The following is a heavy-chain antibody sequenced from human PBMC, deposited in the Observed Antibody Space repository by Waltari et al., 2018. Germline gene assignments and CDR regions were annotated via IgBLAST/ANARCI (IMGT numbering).Heavy chain of an antibody. CDR3: TTLARGESGDY. Sequence: EVQLVESGGGLVQPGGSLSSSCAASGCTFNTYWMKWIRQAPGKGLEWVANINPDGSQKFYVDSVKGRFTVSRDNAQNSLYLQMNNLRAEDTAVYYCTTLARGESGDYWGQGTLVTVSS. CDR2: INPDGSQK. CDR1: GCTFNTYW. J-gene: IGHJ4*02. V-gene: IGHV3-7*01. D-gene: IGHD3-10*01.